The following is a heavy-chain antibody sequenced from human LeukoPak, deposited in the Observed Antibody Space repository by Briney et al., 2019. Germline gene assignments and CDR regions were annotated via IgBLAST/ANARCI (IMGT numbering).Heavy chain of an antibody. CDR2: IYHSGST. J-gene: IGHJ5*02. D-gene: IGHD5-18*01. CDR3: AREGFQPSGYSYGYPDLPYSNWFDP. V-gene: IGHV4-38-2*02. CDR1: GYSISSGYY. Sequence: PSETLSLTCTVSGYSISSGYYWGWIRQPPGKGLEWIGSIYHSGSTYYNPSLKSRVTISVDTSKNQFSLKLSSVTAADTAVYYCAREGFQPSGYSYGYPDLPYSNWFDPWGQGTLVTVSS.